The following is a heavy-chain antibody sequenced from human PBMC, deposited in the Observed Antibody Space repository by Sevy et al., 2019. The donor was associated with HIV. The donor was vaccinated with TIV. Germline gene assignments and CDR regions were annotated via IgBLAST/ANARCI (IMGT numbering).Heavy chain of an antibody. CDR2: IYYSGST. D-gene: IGHD2-21*02. V-gene: IGHV4-61*01. CDR3: ARGGLLPDY. Sequence: GSLRLSCTVSGDSVSSGSYYWSWIRQPPGKGLEWIGYIYYSGSTNYNPSLKSRVTISVDTSKNQFSLKLSSVTAADTAVYYCARGGLLPDYWGQGTLVTVSS. J-gene: IGHJ4*02. CDR1: GDSVSSGSYY.